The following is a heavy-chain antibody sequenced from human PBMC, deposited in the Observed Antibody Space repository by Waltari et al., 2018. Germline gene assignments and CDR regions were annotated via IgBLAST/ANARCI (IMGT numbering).Heavy chain of an antibody. V-gene: IGHV3-7*03. J-gene: IGHJ4*02. CDR3: ATAGAYSPQGGRYYYDS. CDR2: VRRDGAEK. D-gene: IGHD2-21*01. Sequence: EVQLVESGGGSVQPGGSLTLSCSGPGLNFNNEGLGWLRQAPGKGLEWLANVRRDGAEKNYVDSVKGRFTISRDNAENSLFLQMNSLSAEDAAVYYCATAGAYSPQGGRYYYDSWGQGTVVSVS. CDR1: GLNFNNEG.